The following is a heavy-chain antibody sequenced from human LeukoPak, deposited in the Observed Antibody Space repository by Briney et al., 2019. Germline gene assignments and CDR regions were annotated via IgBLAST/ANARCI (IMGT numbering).Heavy chain of an antibody. CDR2: ISAYNGNT. D-gene: IGHD3-3*01. J-gene: IGHJ4*02. Sequence: ASVKVSCKASGYTFTSYGISWVRQAPGQGLEWMGWISAYNGNTNYAQKLQGRVTMTTGTSTSTAYMELRSLRSDDTAVYYCARDPQVRFLEWVPYYFDYWGQGTLVTVSS. CDR3: ARDPQVRFLEWVPYYFDY. V-gene: IGHV1-18*01. CDR1: GYTFTSYG.